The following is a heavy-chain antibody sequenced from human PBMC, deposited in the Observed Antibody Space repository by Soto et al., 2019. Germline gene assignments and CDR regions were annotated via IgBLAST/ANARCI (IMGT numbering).Heavy chain of an antibody. D-gene: IGHD3-10*01. CDR3: ANGRGGSGSLTPRVDF. V-gene: IGHV3-23*01. CDR1: GFTFNTYA. J-gene: IGHJ4*02. Sequence: EVQLLESGGGLVQPGGSLRLSCAASGFTFNTYAMTWFRQAPGKGLEWVSAISGGGDTTSYADSVKGLFTFSRDGTKTTLYLQMSRLSAEAAALYYCANGRGGSGSLTPRVDFWGQGTLVTVSS. CDR2: ISGGGDTT.